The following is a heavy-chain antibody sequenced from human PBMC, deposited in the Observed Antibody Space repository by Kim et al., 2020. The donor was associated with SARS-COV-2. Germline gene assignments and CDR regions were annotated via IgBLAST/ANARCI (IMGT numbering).Heavy chain of an antibody. Sequence: GGSLRLSCAASGFSFNSYGMSWVRQAPGKGPEWVSSIGASGTTTYYAASVRGRFTISRDNSKNALFLEMNSLTAEDTAVYYCAKRGYRGYYFDYWGQGTLVTVSS. J-gene: IGHJ4*02. V-gene: IGHV3-23*01. CDR3: AKRGYRGYYFDY. D-gene: IGHD4-4*01. CDR1: GFSFNSYG. CDR2: IGASGTTT.